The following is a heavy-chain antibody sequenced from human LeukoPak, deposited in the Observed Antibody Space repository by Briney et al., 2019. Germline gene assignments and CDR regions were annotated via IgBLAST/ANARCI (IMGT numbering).Heavy chain of an antibody. V-gene: IGHV4-34*01. CDR1: GGSISSYY. Sequence: PSETLSLTCTVSGGSISSYYWSWIRQPPGKGLEWIGEINHSGSTNYNPSLKSRVTISVDTSKNQFSLKLSSVTAADTAVYYCAGSRYYYDSSGYSRMWSRCFDYWGQGTLVTVSS. D-gene: IGHD3-22*01. CDR2: INHSGST. CDR3: AGSRYYYDSSGYSRMWSRCFDY. J-gene: IGHJ4*02.